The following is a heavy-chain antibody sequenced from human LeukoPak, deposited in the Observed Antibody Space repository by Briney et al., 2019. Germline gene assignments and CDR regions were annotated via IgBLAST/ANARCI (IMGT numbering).Heavy chain of an antibody. CDR3: ARGLGDYDAFDV. J-gene: IGHJ3*01. CDR2: ISGGGSYI. CDR1: GFTFSSYS. D-gene: IGHD4-17*01. V-gene: IGHV3-21*01. Sequence: GGSLRLSCSVSGFTFSSYSMNWVRQAPGKGLQWVSSISGGGSYIFYADSVEGRFSVSRDNAKNSVFLQMNSLRAEATAVYYCARGLGDYDAFDVWGHGTRVTVAS.